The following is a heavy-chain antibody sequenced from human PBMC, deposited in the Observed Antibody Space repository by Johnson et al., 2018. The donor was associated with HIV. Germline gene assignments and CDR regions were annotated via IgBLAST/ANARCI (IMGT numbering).Heavy chain of an antibody. V-gene: IGHV3-33*01. CDR1: GFTFSSYG. CDR2: IWYDGSNK. J-gene: IGHJ3*02. D-gene: IGHD3-10*01. CDR3: ARAKRDYYGSGGVGACDS. Sequence: QMLLVESGGGVVQPGRSLRLSCTASGFTFSSYGLHWVRQAPGKGLEWVAVIWYDGSNKYYADSVKGRFTISRDNSKNTLYLQMDSLRAGDTALYYCARAKRDYYGSGGVGACDSWGQGTMVTVAS.